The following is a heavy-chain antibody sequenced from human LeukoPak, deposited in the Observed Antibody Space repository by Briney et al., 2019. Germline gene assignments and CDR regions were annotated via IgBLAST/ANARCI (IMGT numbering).Heavy chain of an antibody. CDR3: ARGRSRYV. D-gene: IGHD1-14*01. CDR2: IYYSGST. Sequence: SETLSLTCTVSGGSISNYYWSWIRQPPGKGLEWIGYIYYSGSTNYNPSLKSRVTISVDTSKNQFSLKLSSVTAADTAVYYCARGRSRYVWGKGTTVTVSS. CDR1: GGSISNYY. J-gene: IGHJ6*04. V-gene: IGHV4-59*12.